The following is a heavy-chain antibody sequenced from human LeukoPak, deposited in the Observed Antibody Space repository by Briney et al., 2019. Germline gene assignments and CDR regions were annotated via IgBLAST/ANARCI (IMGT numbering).Heavy chain of an antibody. J-gene: IGHJ4*02. CDR3: AREKLAAAGTFDY. V-gene: IGHV1-3*01. CDR2: INAGNGNT. D-gene: IGHD6-13*01. CDR1: GYTFTSYA. Sequence: GASVKVSCKSSGYTFTSYAMHWVRQPPGQRLEWMGWINAGNGNTKYSQKFQGRVTITRDTSASTAYMELSSLRSEDTAVYYCAREKLAAAGTFDYWGQGTLVTVSS.